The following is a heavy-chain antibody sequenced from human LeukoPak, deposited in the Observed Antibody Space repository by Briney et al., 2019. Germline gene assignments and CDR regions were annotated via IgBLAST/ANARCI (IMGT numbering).Heavy chain of an antibody. CDR1: GYTFTGYY. CDR3: ARANDILTGFDY. V-gene: IGHV1-2*02. J-gene: IGHJ4*02. CDR2: INPNSGGT. D-gene: IGHD3-9*01. Sequence: ASVKVSCKASGYTFTGYYMHWVRQAPGQGLERMGWINPNSGGTNYAQKFQGRVTMTRDTSISTAYMELSRLRSDDTAVYYCARANDILTGFDYWGQGTLVTVSS.